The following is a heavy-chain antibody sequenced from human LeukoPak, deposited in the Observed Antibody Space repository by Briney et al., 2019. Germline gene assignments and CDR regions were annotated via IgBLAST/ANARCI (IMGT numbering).Heavy chain of an antibody. Sequence: PGGSLRLSCAASGFTFSSYWRSWVRQAPGKGLEWVANIKQDGSEKYYVDSVKGRFTISRDNAKNSLYLQMNSLRAEDTAVYYCARSGSSWLTFDYWGQGTLVTVSS. CDR2: IKQDGSEK. D-gene: IGHD6-13*01. CDR1: GFTFSSYW. CDR3: ARSGSSWLTFDY. J-gene: IGHJ4*02. V-gene: IGHV3-7*01.